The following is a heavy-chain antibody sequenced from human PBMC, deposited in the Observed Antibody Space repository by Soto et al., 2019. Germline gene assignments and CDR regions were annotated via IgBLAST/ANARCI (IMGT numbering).Heavy chain of an antibody. J-gene: IGHJ3*02. D-gene: IGHD2-2*01. CDR2: VSATDGST. CDR3: AKDSFNGAFDI. CDR1: GFTFSAHD. V-gene: IGHV3-23*01. Sequence: EVQMLESGGGLVQPGGSLRLSCSVSGFTFSAHDMSWVRQAPGKGLEWVSTVSATDGSTDYADSVKGRFTITRDNSKNTLYLHMSSLRLEDKAIYYCAKDSFNGAFDIWGQGTMVPVSS.